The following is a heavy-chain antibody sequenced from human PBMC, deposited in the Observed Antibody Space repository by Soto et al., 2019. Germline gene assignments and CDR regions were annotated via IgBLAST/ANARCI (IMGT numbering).Heavy chain of an antibody. CDR1: GFTFSSYG. CDR2: ISYDGSNK. J-gene: IGHJ6*02. CDR3: AKASGWYSDYYYYGMDV. V-gene: IGHV3-30*18. Sequence: GGSLRLSCASSGFTFSSYGMHWVRQAPGKGLEWVAVISYDGSNKYYADSVKGRFTISRDNSKNTLYLQMNSLRAEDTAVYYYAKASGWYSDYYYYGMDVWGQGTTVTVSS. D-gene: IGHD6-19*01.